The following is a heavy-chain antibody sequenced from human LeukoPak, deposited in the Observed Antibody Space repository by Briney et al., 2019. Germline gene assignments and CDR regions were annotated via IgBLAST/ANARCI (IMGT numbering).Heavy chain of an antibody. J-gene: IGHJ6*03. CDR1: GFTFSSYS. V-gene: IGHV3-20*04. Sequence: PGGSLRLSCAASGFTFSSYSMNWVRQAPGKGLEWVSGINWNGGSTGYADSVKGRFTISRDNAKNSLYLQMNSLRAEDTALYYCAREGGSIAAADYYYYMDVWGKGTTVTVSS. CDR3: AREGGSIAAADYYYYMDV. CDR2: INWNGGST. D-gene: IGHD6-13*01.